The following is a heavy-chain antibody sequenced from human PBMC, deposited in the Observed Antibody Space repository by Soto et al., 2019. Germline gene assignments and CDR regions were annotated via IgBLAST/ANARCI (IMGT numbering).Heavy chain of an antibody. V-gene: IGHV3-9*02. CDR3: AKDMKWEGMTTIHYFDS. CDR1: GFTADDYA. Sequence: EVQLVESGGGLVQPGRSLRLSCVASGFTADDYAMHWVRQAPGKGLEWVSGISSNSDTIDYADSVKGRVTISRDNAKNSLFLQMNSLGPEDTALYYCAKDMKWEGMTTIHYFDSWGQGTLVTVSS. D-gene: IGHD4-17*01. CDR2: ISSNSDTI. J-gene: IGHJ4*02.